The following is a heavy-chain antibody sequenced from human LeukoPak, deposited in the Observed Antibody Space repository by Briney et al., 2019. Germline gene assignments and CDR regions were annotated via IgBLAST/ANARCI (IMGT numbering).Heavy chain of an antibody. CDR3: ARIQLWFVSGYNWFDP. CDR1: GYSISSGYY. CDR2: IYHSGST. J-gene: IGHJ5*02. Sequence: SETLSLTCAVSGYSISSGYYWGWIWQPPGKGLEWIGSIYHSGSTYYNPSLKSRVTISVDTSKNQFSLKLSSVTAADTAENYCARIQLWFVSGYNWFDPWGQGTLVTVSS. V-gene: IGHV4-38-2*01. D-gene: IGHD5-18*01.